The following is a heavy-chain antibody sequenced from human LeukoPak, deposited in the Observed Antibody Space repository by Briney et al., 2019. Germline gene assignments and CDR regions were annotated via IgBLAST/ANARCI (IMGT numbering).Heavy chain of an antibody. V-gene: IGHV3-48*02. D-gene: IGHD1-1*01. CDR2: ISSTSSTI. J-gene: IGHJ6*02. CDR3: ARVELKPRAVCGRDV. CDR1: GFTFNTYS. Sequence: PGGSLRLSCAASGFTFNTYSMNWVRQAPGKGLEWISHISSTSSTIYYADSVKGRFTISRDNAKTSLYLQMNSLRDEDTAVYYCARVELKPRAVCGRDVWGQGTTVTVSS.